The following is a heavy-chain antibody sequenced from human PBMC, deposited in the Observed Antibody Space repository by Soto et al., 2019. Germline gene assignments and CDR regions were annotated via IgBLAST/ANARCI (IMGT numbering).Heavy chain of an antibody. V-gene: IGHV3-33*01. J-gene: IGHJ4*02. CDR1: GFTFSNFG. CDR2: IWHDGKNK. Sequence: QVQVVESGGGVVQPGTSLRLSCAASGFTFSNFGMHWVRQAPGKGLEWVAVIWHDGKNKYYADSVEGRFTISRDNSKNSMNLQMNSLRDEDTAVYYCASDPGKDEGIDYWGQGTVVIVSS. CDR3: ASDPGKDEGIDY.